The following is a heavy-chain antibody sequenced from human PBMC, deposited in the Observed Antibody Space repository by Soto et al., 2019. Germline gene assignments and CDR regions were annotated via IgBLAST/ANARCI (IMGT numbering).Heavy chain of an antibody. Sequence: QVQLVQSGAEVKKPGSSVKVSCKASGGTFSSYAISWVRQAPGQGLEWMGGFIPIFGTADYAQKFQGRVTITADESTSTAYMALSSLRSEDTAVYYCARGLTGTTLAYGMDVWGQGTTVTVSS. CDR3: ARGLTGTTLAYGMDV. D-gene: IGHD1-7*01. J-gene: IGHJ6*02. CDR2: FIPIFGTA. CDR1: GGTFSSYA. V-gene: IGHV1-69*12.